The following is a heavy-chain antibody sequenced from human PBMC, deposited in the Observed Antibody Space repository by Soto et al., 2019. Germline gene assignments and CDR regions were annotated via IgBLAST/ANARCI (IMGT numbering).Heavy chain of an antibody. D-gene: IGHD4-17*01. Sequence: SHTCGVEDGYSGGYYWRRISKPPGKGLEWIGEINHSGSTNYNPSLKSRVTISVDTSKNQFSLKLSSVTAADTAVYYCARGTTVTPYYLDYWGKGTLVTVSS. J-gene: IGHJ4*02. CDR2: INHSGST. CDR3: ARGTTVTPYYLDY. CDR1: DGYSGGYY. V-gene: IGHV4-34*01.